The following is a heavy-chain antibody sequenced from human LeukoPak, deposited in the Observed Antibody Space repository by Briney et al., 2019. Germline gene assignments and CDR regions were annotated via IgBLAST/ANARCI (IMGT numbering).Heavy chain of an antibody. D-gene: IGHD2-2*01. CDR3: ARVPPRGYCSSTSCPRPIDAFDI. J-gene: IGHJ3*02. CDR1: GGSNGSSSYF. Sequence: SETLSLTCTVSGGSNGSSSYFWAWIRQPPGKGLEWIASLFYTGSTFYGPSLKSRVTISGDTSKNHLSLRLTSVTAADTAVYYCARVPPRGYCSSTSCPRPIDAFDIWGQGTMVTVSS. V-gene: IGHV4-39*02. CDR2: LFYTGST.